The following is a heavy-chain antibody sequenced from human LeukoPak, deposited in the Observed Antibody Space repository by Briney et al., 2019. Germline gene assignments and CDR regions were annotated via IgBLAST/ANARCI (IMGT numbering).Heavy chain of an antibody. CDR2: IYSGGST. CDR1: GFTVSSNY. V-gene: IGHV3-53*01. J-gene: IGHJ4*02. CDR3: PREGGDYETYFDY. D-gene: IGHD4-17*01. Sequence: GGSLRLSCAASGFTVSSNYMSWVRQAPGKGLEWVSVIYSGGSTYYADSVKGRFTISRDNSKNTLYLQMNSMRAADPAVYYCPREGGDYETYFDYWGQGTLVTVSS.